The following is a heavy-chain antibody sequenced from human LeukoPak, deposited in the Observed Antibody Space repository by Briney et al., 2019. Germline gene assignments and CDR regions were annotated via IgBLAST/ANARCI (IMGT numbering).Heavy chain of an antibody. CDR2: ISSSSSTI. CDR1: GLTFSTYS. V-gene: IGHV3-48*02. Sequence: GGSPRLSCAASGLTFSTYSMNWVRQAPGKGLEWVSYISSSSSTIYYADSVKGRFTISRDNAKNSLHLQMNTLRDEDTAVYYCAREYSSSSGKALDYWGQGTLVTVSS. D-gene: IGHD6-6*01. J-gene: IGHJ4*02. CDR3: AREYSSSSGKALDY.